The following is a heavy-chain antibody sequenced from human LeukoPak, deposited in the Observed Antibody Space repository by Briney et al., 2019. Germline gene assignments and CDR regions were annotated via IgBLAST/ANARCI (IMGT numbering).Heavy chain of an antibody. V-gene: IGHV4-4*07. J-gene: IGHJ4*02. D-gene: IGHD3-22*01. CDR1: GGSITSHY. CDR3: AGHYYYDTTGSDY. Sequence: PSETLSPTCTVSGGSITSHYWSWIRQPAGKGLEWIGRIYPSGSTNYNPSLKTRVTMSVDTSKSQFSLKLSSVTAADTAVYYCAGHYYYDTTGSDYWGQGSQLTVSS. CDR2: IYPSGST.